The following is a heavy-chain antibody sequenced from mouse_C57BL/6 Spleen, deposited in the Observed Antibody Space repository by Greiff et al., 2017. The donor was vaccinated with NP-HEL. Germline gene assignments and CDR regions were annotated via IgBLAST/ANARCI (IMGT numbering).Heavy chain of an antibody. CDR1: GYTFTSYW. CDR3: AREDSNYVPYAMDY. Sequence: VQLQQPGAELVKPGASVKLSCKASGYTFTSYWMHWVKQRPGQGLEWIGMIHPNSGSTNYNEKFKSKATLTVDKSSSTAYMQLSSLTSEDSAVYYCAREDSNYVPYAMDYWGQGTSVTVSS. CDR2: IHPNSGST. J-gene: IGHJ4*01. D-gene: IGHD2-5*01. V-gene: IGHV1-64*01.